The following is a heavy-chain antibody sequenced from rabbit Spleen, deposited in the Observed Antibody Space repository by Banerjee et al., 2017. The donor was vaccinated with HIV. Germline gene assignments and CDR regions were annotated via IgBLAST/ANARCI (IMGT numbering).Heavy chain of an antibody. V-gene: IGHV1S40*01. CDR3: ARDATAAAYDFYF. J-gene: IGHJ4*01. D-gene: IGHD6-1*01. CDR1: GFSFSSSAYW. CDR2: IYDADSTA. Sequence: QSLEESGGDLVKPGASLTLTCTASGFSFSSSAYWVCWVRRAPGKGLEWIECIYDADSTANDAGWAKGRFASSKTSTTTVTLQMPGMTTADTAAYFCARDATAAAYDFYFWGPGTLVTVS.